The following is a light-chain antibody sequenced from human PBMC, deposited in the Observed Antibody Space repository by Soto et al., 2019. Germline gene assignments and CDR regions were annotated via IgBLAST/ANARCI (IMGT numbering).Light chain of an antibody. J-gene: IGLJ3*02. V-gene: IGLV1-40*01. Sequence: QSVLTQPPSVSGAPGQRVTISCTGSSSNIGADYVVHWYQQLPGTAPKLLIYGNSNRPSGVPDRFSGSKSGTSASLATTGLHAEDEPAYYGQSYDSRLSAVVFGGGT. CDR1: SSNIGADYV. CDR3: QSYDSRLSAVV. CDR2: GNS.